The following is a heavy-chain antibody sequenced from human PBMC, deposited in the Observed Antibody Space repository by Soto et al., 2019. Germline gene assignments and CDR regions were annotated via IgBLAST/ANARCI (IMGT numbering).Heavy chain of an antibody. D-gene: IGHD3-10*01. J-gene: IGHJ6*02. CDR1: GGSISSGDYY. CDR2: FYYSGST. V-gene: IGHV4-30-4*01. CDR3: ARVFMVRGPTNYYYYGMDV. Sequence: PSETLSLTCTVSGGSISSGDYYWSWIRQPPGKGLEWIGYFYYSGSTYYNPSLKSRVTISVDTSKNQFSRKLSSGTAADTAVYYCARVFMVRGPTNYYYYGMDVWGQGTTVTVSS.